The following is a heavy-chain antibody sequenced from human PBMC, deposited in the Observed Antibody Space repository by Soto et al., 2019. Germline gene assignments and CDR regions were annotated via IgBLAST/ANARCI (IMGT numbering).Heavy chain of an antibody. CDR1: GGSISSEY. V-gene: IGHV4-59*08. CDR2: IYYSGST. Sequence: SGTLSLTCTVSGGSISSEYWSWIRQPPGKGLEWIGYIYYSGSTNYNPSLKSRVTISVDTSKNQFSLKLSSVTAADTAVYYCARSKVGATFDYWGQGTLVTVSS. J-gene: IGHJ4*02. CDR3: ARSKVGATFDY. D-gene: IGHD1-26*01.